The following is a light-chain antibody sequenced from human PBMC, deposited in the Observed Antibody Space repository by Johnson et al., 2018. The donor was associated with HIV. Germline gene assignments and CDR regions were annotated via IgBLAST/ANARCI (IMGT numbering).Light chain of an antibody. CDR1: NSNIGNNY. V-gene: IGLV1-51*02. J-gene: IGLJ1*01. CDR3: GTWDSSLSVYV. CDR2: ANN. Sequence: QSVLTQPPSVSAAPGQKVTISCSGSNSNIGNNYVSWYQQLPGTAPKLLIYANNQRSSGIPDRFSGSKSATSATLGITGLQTGDEADYYCGTWDSSLSVYVFGSGTKVTVL.